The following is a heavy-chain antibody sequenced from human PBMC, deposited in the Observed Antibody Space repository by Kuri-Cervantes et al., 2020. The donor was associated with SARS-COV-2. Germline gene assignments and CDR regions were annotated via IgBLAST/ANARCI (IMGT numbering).Heavy chain of an antibody. D-gene: IGHD1-1*01. CDR3: ARDSTCTTGTTVGNYYYYMDV. CDR1: GGSISSSSYY. Sequence: SETLSLTCTVSGGSISSSSYYWGWIRQPPGKGLEWIGSIYYSGSTYYNPSLKSRVTISVDTSKNQFSLKVSSVTAADTAVYYCARDSTCTTGTTVGNYYYYMDVWGKGTTVTVSS. J-gene: IGHJ6*03. V-gene: IGHV4-39*02. CDR2: IYYSGST.